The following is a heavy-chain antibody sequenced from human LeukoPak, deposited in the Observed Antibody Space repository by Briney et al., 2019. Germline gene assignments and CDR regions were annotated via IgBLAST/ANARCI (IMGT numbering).Heavy chain of an antibody. CDR3: ARLDRYYYFYMDV. CDR2: INTSGST. J-gene: IGHJ6*03. Sequence: SETLSLTCTVSGGSISSYYWSWIRQPPGKGLEWIAYINTSGSTNYSPSLKSRVTISVDTSKNQFSLELSSVTAADTAVYYCARLDRYYYFYMDVWGKGTTVTVSS. V-gene: IGHV4-4*09. CDR1: GGSISSYY.